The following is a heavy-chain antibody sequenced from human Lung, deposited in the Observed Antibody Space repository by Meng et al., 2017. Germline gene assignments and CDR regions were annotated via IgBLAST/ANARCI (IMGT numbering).Heavy chain of an antibody. CDR1: GGSISTSGYY. J-gene: IGHJ5*02. D-gene: IGHD6-19*01. V-gene: IGHV4-39*01. Sequence: LQGSGPGLVKPSEALSLTCSVSGGSISTSGYYWGWIRQPPGKGLEWIGSIGHSGFTYYTPSLKSRVAVSLDTSKSQFSLMLTSVTAADTAVYYCVRSSAWVRTGFDPWGQGTLVTASS. CDR2: IGHSGFT. CDR3: VRSSAWVRTGFDP.